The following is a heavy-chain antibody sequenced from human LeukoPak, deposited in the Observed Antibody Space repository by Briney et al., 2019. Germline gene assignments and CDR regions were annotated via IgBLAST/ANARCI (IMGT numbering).Heavy chain of an antibody. CDR2: IFYSGST. J-gene: IGHJ4*02. D-gene: IGHD3-22*01. Sequence: PSETLSLTCTVSGGSISSYYWSWIRPPPGKGLEWIGYIFYSGSTNYNPSLKSRVTISVDTSKNQFSLKLSSVTAVDTAVYYCARHGSVSSGALVWGQGTLVTVSS. CDR3: ARHGSVSSGALV. V-gene: IGHV4-59*08. CDR1: GGSISSYY.